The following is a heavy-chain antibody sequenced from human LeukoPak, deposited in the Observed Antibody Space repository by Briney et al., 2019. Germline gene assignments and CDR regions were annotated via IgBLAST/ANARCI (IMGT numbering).Heavy chain of an antibody. Sequence: PSETLSLTCTVSGGSISSSSYYWGWIRQPPGKGLEWIGSIYYSGSTYYDPSLKSRVTISVDTSKNQFSLKLSSVTAADTAVYYCARRGRGTRTFDYWGQGTLVTVSS. J-gene: IGHJ4*02. V-gene: IGHV4-39*01. CDR1: GGSISSSSYY. D-gene: IGHD2-2*01. CDR2: IYYSGST. CDR3: ARRGRGTRTFDY.